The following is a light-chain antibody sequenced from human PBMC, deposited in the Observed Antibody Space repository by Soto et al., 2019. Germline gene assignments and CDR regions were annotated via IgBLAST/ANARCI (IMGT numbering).Light chain of an antibody. V-gene: IGLV2-14*01. CDR3: TSYKDTSVYV. CDR1: ISDFGGYNY. Sequence: QSALTQPASVSGSPGQSISISCTGTISDFGGYNYVSWYQQHPGKTPKLLIYEVTNRPSGVSSRFSASKSGNTASLTISGLQAEDEADYYCTSYKDTSVYVFGTGTKVTVL. J-gene: IGLJ1*01. CDR2: EVT.